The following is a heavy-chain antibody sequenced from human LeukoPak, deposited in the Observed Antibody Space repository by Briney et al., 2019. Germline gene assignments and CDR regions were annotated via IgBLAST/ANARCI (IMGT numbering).Heavy chain of an antibody. CDR2: ISAYNGNT. CDR1: GYTFTSYG. J-gene: IGHJ4*02. CDR3: AREGCSGGSCYSMPIDY. V-gene: IGHV1-18*01. Sequence: GASVKVSCKASGYTFTSYGISWVRQAPGQGLEWMGWISAYNGNTNYAQKLQGRVTMTTDTSTSTAYMELRSLRSDDTAVYYCAREGCSGGSCYSMPIDYWGQGTLVTVSS. D-gene: IGHD2-15*01.